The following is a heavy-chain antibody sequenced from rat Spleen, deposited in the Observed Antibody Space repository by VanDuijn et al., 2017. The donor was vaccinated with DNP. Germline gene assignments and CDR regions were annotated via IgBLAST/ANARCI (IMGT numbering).Heavy chain of an antibody. Sequence: EVQLVESGGGLVQPGRSLKLSCAASGFTFSDYNMAWVRQAPKKGLEWVATISYDGSSTYYRDSVKGRFTISRDNAKSTLYLQMDSLRSEDTATYYCERHGDGGYYFDYWGQGVMVTVSS. CDR1: GFTFSDYN. J-gene: IGHJ2*01. CDR2: ISYDGSST. V-gene: IGHV5-7*01. CDR3: ERHGDGGYYFDY. D-gene: IGHD1-11*01.